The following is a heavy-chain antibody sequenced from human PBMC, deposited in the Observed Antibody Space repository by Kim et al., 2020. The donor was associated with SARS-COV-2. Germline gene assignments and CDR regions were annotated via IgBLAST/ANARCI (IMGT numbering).Heavy chain of an antibody. J-gene: IGHJ4*02. Sequence: THHHPSLQSRVTISGATSKNQFSLKLSSVTAADTAVYYCASGYDRKSFDYWGQGTLVTVSS. V-gene: IGHV4-59*09. CDR2: T. CDR3: ASGYDRKSFDY. D-gene: IGHD3-9*01.